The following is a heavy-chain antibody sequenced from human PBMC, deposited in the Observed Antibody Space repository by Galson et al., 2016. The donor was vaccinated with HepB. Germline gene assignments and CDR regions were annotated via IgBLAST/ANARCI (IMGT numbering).Heavy chain of an antibody. CDR2: IYNTGST. V-gene: IGHV4-4*02. D-gene: IGHD6-19*01. CDR3: ARDDRGSGWYSGGLYYYVMDV. J-gene: IGHJ6*02. Sequence: SETLSLTCAVSGGSINSDVWWSWVRQAPGKGLEWIGEIYNTGSTHYNPSLKTRFIMSLDKSKNQFSLKANSVTAADTAVYYCARDDRGSGWYSGGLYYYVMDVWGQGTTVTVSS. CDR1: GGSINSDVW.